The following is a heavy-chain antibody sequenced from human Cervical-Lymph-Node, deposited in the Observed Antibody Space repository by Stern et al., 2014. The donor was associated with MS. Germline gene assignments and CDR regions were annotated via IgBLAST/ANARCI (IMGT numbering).Heavy chain of an antibody. Sequence: QDQLVQSGAEVKKPGASVKVSCKASGYTFTSYYMHWVRQAPGQGLEWLGIINPSGGSTSYAQKFQGRVTMTRDTSTSTVYMELSSLRSEDTAVYYCARERRWLADAFDIWGQGTMVTVSS. V-gene: IGHV1-46*01. D-gene: IGHD4-23*01. CDR3: ARERRWLADAFDI. CDR1: GYTFTSYY. J-gene: IGHJ3*02. CDR2: INPSGGST.